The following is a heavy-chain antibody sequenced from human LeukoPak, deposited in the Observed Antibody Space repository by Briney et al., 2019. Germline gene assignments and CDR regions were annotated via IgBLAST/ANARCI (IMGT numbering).Heavy chain of an antibody. J-gene: IGHJ4*02. CDR1: GDSITNYF. Sequence: TSETLSLTCTVSGDSITNYFWIWPRQPPGKRLEWIGYLYYTENTNYTPSFKSRGPISVDTSTTQFSLRLRSVTAADTAVYYCARGRVAYSAYYFDYWGRGTLVTVSS. D-gene: IGHD2-15*01. V-gene: IGHV4-59*01. CDR2: LYYTENT. CDR3: ARGRVAYSAYYFDY.